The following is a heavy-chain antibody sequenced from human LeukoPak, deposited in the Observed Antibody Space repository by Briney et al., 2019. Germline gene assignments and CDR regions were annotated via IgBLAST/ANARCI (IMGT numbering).Heavy chain of an antibody. D-gene: IGHD3-3*01. CDR3: ATNYTADSAFDS. J-gene: IGHJ4*02. CDR1: GGSINSYY. CDR2: IQTSGST. V-gene: IGHV4-4*07. Sequence: PSETRSLTCTVSGGSINSYYWNWIRQPAGKGLEWIGHIQTSGSTNYNPSLKSRVTMSIDTSKNQFSLKLYSVTAADTAVYYCATNYTADSAFDSWGQGTLVTVSS.